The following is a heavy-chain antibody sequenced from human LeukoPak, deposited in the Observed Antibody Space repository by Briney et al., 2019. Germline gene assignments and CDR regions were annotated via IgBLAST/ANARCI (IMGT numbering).Heavy chain of an antibody. D-gene: IGHD2-15*01. J-gene: IGHJ4*02. CDR1: SGSLSSSY. CDR3: ARDCSGGTCYLGVLDY. V-gene: IGHV4-4*07. CDR2: VYTSGST. Sequence: SETLSLTCTLSSGSLSSSYWSWIRQPAGKGLEWIGRVYTSGSTNYNPSLKSRVAMSVDTSKNQFSLDLTSVTAADAAVYYCARDCSGGTCYLGVLDYWGQGIRVTVSS.